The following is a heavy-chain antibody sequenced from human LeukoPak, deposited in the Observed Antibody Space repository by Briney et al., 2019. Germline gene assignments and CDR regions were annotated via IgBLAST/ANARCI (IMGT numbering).Heavy chain of an antibody. CDR2: ISSSSSTI. D-gene: IGHD3-3*01. Sequence: GGSLRLSCAASGFTFSSYSMNWVRQAPGKGLEWVSYISSSSSTIYYADSVKGRFTISRDNAKNSLYLQMNSLRAEDTAVYYCARGGLDDFWSGYYAWGQGTLVTVSS. V-gene: IGHV3-48*01. CDR3: ARGGLDDFWSGYYA. J-gene: IGHJ5*02. CDR1: GFTFSSYS.